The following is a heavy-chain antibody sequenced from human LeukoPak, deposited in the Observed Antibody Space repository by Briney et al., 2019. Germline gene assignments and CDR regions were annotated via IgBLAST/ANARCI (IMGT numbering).Heavy chain of an antibody. CDR1: GHTFTDYS. CDR2: INPNSGDT. Sequence: ASVKVSCKASGHTFTDYSMHWVRQAPGQGLEWMGWINPNSGDTKSAQQFEDRVTMTSDTSIGTAYMELSRLRSDDTAVYYCARGKGYSSHYYYYMDVWGEGTAVTVSS. D-gene: IGHD6-19*01. CDR3: ARGKGYSSHYYYYMDV. V-gene: IGHV1-2*02. J-gene: IGHJ6*03.